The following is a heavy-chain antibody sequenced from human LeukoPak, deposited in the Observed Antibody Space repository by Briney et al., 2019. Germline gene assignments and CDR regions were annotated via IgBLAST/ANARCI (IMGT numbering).Heavy chain of an antibody. J-gene: IGHJ4*02. CDR3: ARPLMGGGNSPFDS. Sequence: GGSLRLSCAASGSTFSGYWMSWVRQAPGKGLEWVAIIKPDGSDKHYVDSVKGRFTMSRDNAKNSLYLQLSSLRVEDTAVYYCARPLMGGGNSPFDSWGQGTLVTVSS. D-gene: IGHD4-23*01. V-gene: IGHV3-7*02. CDR1: GSTFSGYW. CDR2: IKPDGSDK.